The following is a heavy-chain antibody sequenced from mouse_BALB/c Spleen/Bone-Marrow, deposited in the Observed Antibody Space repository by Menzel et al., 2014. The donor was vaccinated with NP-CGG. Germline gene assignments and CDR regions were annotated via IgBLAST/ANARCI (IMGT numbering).Heavy chain of an antibody. Sequence: SGFSLTDYGVSWIRQPPGKGLEWLGVIWGGGSTYYNSALKSRLSISKDNSKSQVFLKMNSLQTDDTAMYYCAKHGGYGNYVGIAYWGQGTLVTVSA. CDR1: GFSLTDYG. V-gene: IGHV2-6-5*01. D-gene: IGHD2-10*02. CDR3: AKHGGYGNYVGIAY. CDR2: IWGGGST. J-gene: IGHJ3*01.